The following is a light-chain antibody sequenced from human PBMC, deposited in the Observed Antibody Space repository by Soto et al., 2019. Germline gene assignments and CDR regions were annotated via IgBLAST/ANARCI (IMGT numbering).Light chain of an antibody. CDR3: QQYKSYWT. J-gene: IGKJ1*01. V-gene: IGKV1-5*03. Sequence: DFQMTQSPSTLSASVGDRVTITCRASQNINTWLAWYQQKPGKAPNLLIYKASSLESGVPSRFSGSGSGTEFTLTISSLQPDDFATYYCQQYKSYWTCGQGTKVEIK. CDR2: KAS. CDR1: QNINTW.